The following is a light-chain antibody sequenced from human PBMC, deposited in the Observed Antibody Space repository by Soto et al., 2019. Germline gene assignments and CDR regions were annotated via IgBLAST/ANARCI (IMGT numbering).Light chain of an antibody. Sequence: DVRMTQSXSSLSASVXDTITITCRASRTLNTYLNWFPQKPGEPPRLPIYGASTLPDGVPSRVRGSGTGADFTLTLSGLQPEEFASYHRQQTYSDNPFGGGTKVDIK. V-gene: IGKV1-39*01. CDR1: RTLNTY. J-gene: IGKJ4*01. CDR2: GAS. CDR3: QQTYSDNP.